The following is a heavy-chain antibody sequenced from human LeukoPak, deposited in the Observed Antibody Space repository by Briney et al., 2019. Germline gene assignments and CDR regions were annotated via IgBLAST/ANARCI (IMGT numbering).Heavy chain of an antibody. CDR3: AREIGSSGYYYYMDV. CDR2: INHGGST. CDR1: GGSFSGYY. J-gene: IGHJ6*03. V-gene: IGHV4-34*01. D-gene: IGHD6-6*01. Sequence: SETLSLTCAVYGGSFSGYYWSWIRQPPGKGLEWIGEINHGGSTNYNPSLRSRVTISVDTSKNQFSLKLSSVTAADTAVYYCAREIGSSGYYYYMDVWGKGTTVTVSS.